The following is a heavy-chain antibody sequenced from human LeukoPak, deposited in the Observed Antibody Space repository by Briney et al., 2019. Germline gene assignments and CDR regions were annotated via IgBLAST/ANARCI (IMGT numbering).Heavy chain of an antibody. J-gene: IGHJ3*02. D-gene: IGHD3-16*01. CDR2: INPKSGGT. CDR3: AREGGGGARDAFDI. CDR1: GYTFTDYY. Sequence: GASVKVSCKASGYTFTDYYMHWVQQAPGKGLEWMGWINPKSGGTHYAQKFQGRVTMTRDTSISTAYMDLSRLRSDDTAVYYCAREGGGGARDAFDIWGQRTLVTVSS. V-gene: IGHV1-2*02.